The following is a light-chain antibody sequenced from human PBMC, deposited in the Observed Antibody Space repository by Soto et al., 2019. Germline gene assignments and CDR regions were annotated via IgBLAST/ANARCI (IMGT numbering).Light chain of an antibody. Sequence: EIVLTQSPGTLSLSPGERATLSCRASQSISSNYLAWYQQKPGQAPRLLIYGASSRATGIPDRFSGSGSGTDFTLTISRLEPEDFAVYYCQQFGISPLTFGGGTNVEIK. CDR2: GAS. CDR1: QSISSNY. CDR3: QQFGISPLT. V-gene: IGKV3-20*01. J-gene: IGKJ4*01.